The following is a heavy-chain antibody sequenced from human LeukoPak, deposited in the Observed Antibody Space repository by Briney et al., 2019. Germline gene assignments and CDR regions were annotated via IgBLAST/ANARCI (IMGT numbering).Heavy chain of an antibody. Sequence: GGSLRLSCAASGFTFSSYSMNWVRQAPGKGLEWVSSISSSSSYIYYADSVKGRFTISRDNAKNSLYLQMNSLRAEDTAVYYCATDYVFWRGPPLGYMDVWGKGTTVTVSS. CDR1: GFTFSSYS. CDR2: ISSSSSYI. D-gene: IGHD3-3*01. J-gene: IGHJ6*03. CDR3: ATDYVFWRGPPLGYMDV. V-gene: IGHV3-21*01.